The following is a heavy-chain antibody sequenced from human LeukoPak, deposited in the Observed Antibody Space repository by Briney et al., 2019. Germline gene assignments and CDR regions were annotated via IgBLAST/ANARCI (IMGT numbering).Heavy chain of an antibody. CDR1: GGSFSGYY. J-gene: IGHJ5*02. CDR3: ARHFPVGSWFDP. CDR2: IYYSGST. D-gene: IGHD4-23*01. V-gene: IGHV4-59*08. Sequence: KPSETLSLTCAVYGGSFSGYYWSWIRQPPGKGLEWIGYIYYSGSTNYNPSLKSRVTISVDTSKNQFSLKLSSVTAADTAVYYCARHFPVGSWFDPWGQGTLVTVSS.